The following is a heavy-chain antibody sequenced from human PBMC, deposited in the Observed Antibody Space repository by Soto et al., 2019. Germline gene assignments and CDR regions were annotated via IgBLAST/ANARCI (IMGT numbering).Heavy chain of an antibody. Sequence: SETLSLTCTVSGGSISSSSYYWGWIRQPPGKGLEWIGSIYYSGSTYYNPSLKSRVTISVDTSKNHFSLKLSSVTAADTAVYYFATQEVGGSYVYTFDPWGKETLVTVPS. D-gene: IGHD1-26*01. CDR1: GGSISSSSYY. J-gene: IGHJ5*02. CDR3: ATQEVGGSYVYTFDP. CDR2: IYYSGST. V-gene: IGHV4-39*02.